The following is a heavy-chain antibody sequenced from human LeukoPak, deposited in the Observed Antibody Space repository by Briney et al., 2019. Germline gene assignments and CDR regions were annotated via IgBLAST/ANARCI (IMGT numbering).Heavy chain of an antibody. V-gene: IGHV1-46*01. D-gene: IGHD3-3*01. Sequence: ASVKVSCKASGYTFTSYYMHWVRQAPGQGLEWMGIINPSGGSTSYAQKFQGRVTMTRDTSTSTVYMELSSLRSEDTAVYYCAXXXSKRIWSGYYPLRYWGQGTLVTVSS. J-gene: IGHJ4*02. CDR1: GYTFTSYY. CDR2: INPSGGST. CDR3: AXXXSKRIWSGYYPLRY.